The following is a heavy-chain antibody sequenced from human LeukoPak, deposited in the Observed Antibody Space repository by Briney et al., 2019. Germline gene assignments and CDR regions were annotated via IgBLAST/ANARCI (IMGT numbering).Heavy chain of an antibody. J-gene: IGHJ4*02. CDR3: ARDPYDSSGYSGAY. CDR2: IYYSGST. D-gene: IGHD3-22*01. V-gene: IGHV4-39*07. Sequence: SETLSLTCTVSGGSISSSSYYWGWIRQPPGKGLEWIGSIYYSGSTYYNPSLKSRVTISVDKSKNQFSLKLSSVTAADTAVYYCARDPYDSSGYSGAYWGQGTLVTVSS. CDR1: GGSISSSSYY.